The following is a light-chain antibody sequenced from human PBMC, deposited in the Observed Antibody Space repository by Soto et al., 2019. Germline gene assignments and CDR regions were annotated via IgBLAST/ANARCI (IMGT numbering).Light chain of an antibody. CDR2: EGS. J-gene: IGLJ1*01. Sequence: QSALTQPASVSGSPGQSITISCTGTSSDVGSHNLVSWYQQHPDRAPKLMIYEGSKRPSGVSNRFSGSESGNTASLTISGLQAEDEADYFCCSYAGSSTYIFGSGTKVTVL. CDR1: SSDVGSHNL. V-gene: IGLV2-23*01. CDR3: CSYAGSSTYI.